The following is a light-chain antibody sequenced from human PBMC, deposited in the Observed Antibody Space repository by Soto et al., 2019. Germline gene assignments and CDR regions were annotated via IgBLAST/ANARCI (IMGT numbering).Light chain of an antibody. J-gene: IGKJ1*01. Sequence: DIQMTQSPSSLSASVGDRVTITCRASQSISSYLNWYQQKPGKAPKLLIYAASSLQSGVPSRFSGSGSGTGFTLTISSLQPEDFATYYCQQSYSTPRTFGQGTKGEIK. CDR3: QQSYSTPRT. CDR2: AAS. V-gene: IGKV1-39*01. CDR1: QSISSY.